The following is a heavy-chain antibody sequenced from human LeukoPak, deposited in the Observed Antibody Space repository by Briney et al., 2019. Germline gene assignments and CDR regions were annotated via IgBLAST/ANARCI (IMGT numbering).Heavy chain of an antibody. V-gene: IGHV3-11*04. CDR3: ARDLQDPCRGDCYDWFDP. CDR2: ISSSGSTI. J-gene: IGHJ5*02. D-gene: IGHD2-21*02. Sequence: LSLTCAVYGGSFSGYYWSWIRQAPGKGLEWVSYISSSGSTIYYADSVKGRFTISRDNAKNSLYLQMNSLRAEDTAVYYCARDLQDPCRGDCYDWFDPWGQGTLVTVSS. CDR1: GGSFSGYY.